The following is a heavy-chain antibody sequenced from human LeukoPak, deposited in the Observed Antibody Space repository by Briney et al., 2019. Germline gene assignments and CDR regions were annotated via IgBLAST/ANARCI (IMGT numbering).Heavy chain of an antibody. V-gene: IGHV3-15*01. D-gene: IGHD5-18*01. J-gene: IGHJ3*01. CDR1: GFTFSNYE. Sequence: PGGSLRLSCVVSGFTFSNYEMNWVRQAPGKGLEGVGRIKSKADGGTPDYAAPVKGRFTISRDDSKNTLYLQMNSLETEDTALYYCTTADDSLWGQGTMVTVSS. CDR2: IKSKADGGTP. CDR3: TTADDSL.